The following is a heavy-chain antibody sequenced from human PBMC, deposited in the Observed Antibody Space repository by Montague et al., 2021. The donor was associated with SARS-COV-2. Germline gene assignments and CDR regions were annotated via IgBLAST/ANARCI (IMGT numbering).Heavy chain of an antibody. V-gene: IGHV4-59*11. CDR1: GGSMSDHY. CDR3: STAVAVPGAANWFDP. Sequence: SETLSLTCTVPGGSMSDHYWAWIRHPPGKGLEWLAYIYYSGGIDSNASLKSRVTMSVDTSKNQFSLKLTSVTAADTAVYYCSTAVAVPGAANWFDPWGQGTLVTVSA. J-gene: IGHJ5*02. D-gene: IGHD4/OR15-4a*01. CDR2: IYYSGGI.